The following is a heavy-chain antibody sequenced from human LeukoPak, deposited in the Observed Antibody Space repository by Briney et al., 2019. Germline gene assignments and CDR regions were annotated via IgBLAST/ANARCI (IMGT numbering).Heavy chain of an antibody. CDR3: ARRGIAPALYFDF. D-gene: IGHD6-13*01. Sequence: ASETLSLTCTVSGGSISGYYWSWIRQPPGKGLEWIGYIYYSGSTNYNPSLKSRVTISRDTSKNQFSLRLTSVTAADTAVYYCARRGIAPALYFDFWGQGALVTVSS. V-gene: IGHV4-59*08. CDR2: IYYSGST. CDR1: GGSISGYY. J-gene: IGHJ4*02.